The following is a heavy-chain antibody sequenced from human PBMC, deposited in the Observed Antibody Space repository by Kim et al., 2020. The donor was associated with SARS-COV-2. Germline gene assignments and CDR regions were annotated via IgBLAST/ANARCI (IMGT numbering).Heavy chain of an antibody. CDR2: ISGNGDGT. Sequence: GGSLRLSCAASGFTFSSYAMTWVRQAPGKGLEWVSTISGNGDGTYYADSVRGRFTISRDNSNNTLYLQLNSLRAEDTAVYYCAKDKWVAAGNFDYWGQGT. V-gene: IGHV3-23*01. CDR1: GFTFSSYA. CDR3: AKDKWVAAGNFDY. J-gene: IGHJ4*02. D-gene: IGHD6-13*01.